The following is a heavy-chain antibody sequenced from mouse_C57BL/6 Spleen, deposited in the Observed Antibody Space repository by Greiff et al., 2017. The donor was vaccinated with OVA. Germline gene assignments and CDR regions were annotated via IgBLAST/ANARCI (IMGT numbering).Heavy chain of an antibody. CDR1: GYAFSSYW. Sequence: QVQLKQSGAELVKPGASVKISCKASGYAFSSYWMNWVKQRPGKGLEWIGQIYPGDGDTNYNGKFKGKATLTADKSSSTAYMQLSSLTSEDSAVYFCARGGVTVYFDYWGQGTTLTVSS. D-gene: IGHD2-1*01. CDR2: IYPGDGDT. J-gene: IGHJ2*01. CDR3: ARGGVTVYFDY. V-gene: IGHV1-80*01.